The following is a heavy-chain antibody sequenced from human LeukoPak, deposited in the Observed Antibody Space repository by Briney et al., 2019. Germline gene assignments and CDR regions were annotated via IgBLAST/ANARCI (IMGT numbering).Heavy chain of an antibody. CDR1: GFTFSSYA. D-gene: IGHD3-16*01. Sequence: GGSLRLSCAASGFTFSSYAMHWVRQAPGKGLEWVAVISYDGSNKYYADSVKGRFTISRDNSKNTLYLQMNSLRAEDTAVYYCARGGADYDYVWGSFYYYYYMDVWGKGTTVTVSS. CDR3: ARGGADYDYVWGSFYYYYYMDV. J-gene: IGHJ6*03. CDR2: ISYDGSNK. V-gene: IGHV3-30*04.